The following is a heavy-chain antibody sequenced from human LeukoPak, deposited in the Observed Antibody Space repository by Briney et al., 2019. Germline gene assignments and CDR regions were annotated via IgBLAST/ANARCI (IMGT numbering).Heavy chain of an antibody. D-gene: IGHD3-22*01. Sequence: GGSLRLSCAASGFTFSSYGMHWVRQAPGKGLEWVAVIWYDGSNKYYADSVKGRFTISRDNARNSLYLQMNNLRVEDTGIYYCATSHDSSGNNWGQGTLVTVSS. J-gene: IGHJ4*02. CDR3: ATSHDSSGNN. CDR1: GFTFSSYG. V-gene: IGHV3-33*03. CDR2: IWYDGSNK.